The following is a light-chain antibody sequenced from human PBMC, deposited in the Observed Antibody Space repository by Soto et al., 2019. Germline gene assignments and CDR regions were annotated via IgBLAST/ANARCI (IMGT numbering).Light chain of an antibody. V-gene: IGLV2-8*01. CDR1: SNDVGHSSF. CDR3: NAQAHNGKHG. Sequence: QSALTQPPSASGSPGQSVTISCTGNSNDVGHSSFISWYQQHPGKGPKLIIYEVSKRPSGVPDRFSGSKSGNTASLSVSGLQDEDEADYFCNAQAHNGKHGFGTGTKVTVL. J-gene: IGLJ1*01. CDR2: EVS.